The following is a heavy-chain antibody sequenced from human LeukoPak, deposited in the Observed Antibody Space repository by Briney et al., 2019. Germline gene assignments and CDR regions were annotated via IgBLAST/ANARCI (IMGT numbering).Heavy chain of an antibody. CDR1: GGSFSGYY. Sequence: SETLSLTCAVYGGSFSGYYWSWIRQPPGKGLEWIGEINHSGSTNYNPSLKSRVTISVDTSKNQFFLKLSSVTAADTAVYYCARGPSHEIMVVTPGSLYYYYMDVWGKGTTVTVSS. D-gene: IGHD4-23*01. V-gene: IGHV4-34*01. J-gene: IGHJ6*03. CDR2: INHSGST. CDR3: ARGPSHEIMVVTPGSLYYYYMDV.